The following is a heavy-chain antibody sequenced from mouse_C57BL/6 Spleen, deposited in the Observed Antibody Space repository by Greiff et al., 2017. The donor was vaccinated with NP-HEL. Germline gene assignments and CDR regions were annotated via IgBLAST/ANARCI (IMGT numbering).Heavy chain of an antibody. V-gene: IGHV5-6*01. CDR3: ARFLYGSSGWYFDV. J-gene: IGHJ1*03. Sequence: EVHLVESGGDLVKPGGSLKLSCAASGFTFSSYGMSWVRQTPDKRLEWVATISSGGSYTYYPDSVKGRFTISRDNAKNTLYLQMSSLKSEDTAMYYCARFLYGSSGWYFDVWGTGTTVTVSS. CDR2: ISSGGSYT. CDR1: GFTFSSYG. D-gene: IGHD1-1*01.